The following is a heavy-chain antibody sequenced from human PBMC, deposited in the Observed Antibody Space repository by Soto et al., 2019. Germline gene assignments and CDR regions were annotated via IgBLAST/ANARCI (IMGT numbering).Heavy chain of an antibody. V-gene: IGHV4-59*01. D-gene: IGHD3-10*01. J-gene: IGHJ6*02. CDR2: IYYSGST. Sequence: SETLSLTCTVSGGSISSYYWSWIRQPPGKGLEWIGYIYYSGSTNYDPSLKSRVTISVDTSKNQFSLKLSSVTAADTAVYYCASQRINMVRGVIGYYYGMDVWGQGTTVTVSS. CDR1: GGSISSYY. CDR3: ASQRINMVRGVIGYYYGMDV.